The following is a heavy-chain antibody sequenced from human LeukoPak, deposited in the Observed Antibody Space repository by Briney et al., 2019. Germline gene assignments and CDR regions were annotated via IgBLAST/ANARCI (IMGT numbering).Heavy chain of an antibody. CDR2: INAGNGNT. CDR3: ARDRVNWNDRRYDAFDI. CDR1: GYTFTSYA. Sequence: ASVKVSCKASGYTFTSYAMHWVRQAPGQRLEWMGWINAGNGNTKYSQKFQGRVTITRDTSASTAYMELSSLRSEDTAVYYCARDRVNWNDRRYDAFDIWGQGTMVTVPS. D-gene: IGHD1-1*01. J-gene: IGHJ3*02. V-gene: IGHV1-3*01.